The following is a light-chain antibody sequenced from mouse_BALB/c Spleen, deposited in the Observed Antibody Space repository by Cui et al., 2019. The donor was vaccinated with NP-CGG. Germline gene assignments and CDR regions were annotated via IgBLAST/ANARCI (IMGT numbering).Light chain of an antibody. Sequence: VVTQESTLTTSPGETVTLTCRSSTGAVTTYNYANWVQEKPDHLFTGLIGGTNNRVPGVPARFSGSLIGDKAALTITGAQTEDEAVYFCALWYSNHWVFGGGTKLTVL. V-gene: IGLV1*01. CDR3: ALWYSNHWV. CDR2: GTN. CDR1: TGAVTTYNY. J-gene: IGLJ1*01.